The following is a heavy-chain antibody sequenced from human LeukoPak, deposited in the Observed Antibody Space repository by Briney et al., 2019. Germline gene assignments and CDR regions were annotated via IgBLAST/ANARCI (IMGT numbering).Heavy chain of an antibody. V-gene: IGHV3-21*01. CDR1: GFTFSSYW. CDR2: ISSSSSYI. Sequence: PGGSLRLSCAASGFTFSSYWMNWVRQAPGKGLEWVSSISSSSSYIYYADSVKGRFTISRDNAKNSLYLQMNSLRAEDTAVYYCARDADVDTAMVTLIYYYYYGMDVWGQGTTVTVSS. J-gene: IGHJ6*02. D-gene: IGHD5-18*01. CDR3: ARDADVDTAMVTLIYYYYYGMDV.